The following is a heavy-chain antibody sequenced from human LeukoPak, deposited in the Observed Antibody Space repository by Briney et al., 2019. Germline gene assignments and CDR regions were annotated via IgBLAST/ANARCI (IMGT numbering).Heavy chain of an antibody. J-gene: IGHJ4*02. CDR2: MSYDGSFK. CDR1: GFTFSSYG. Sequence: GESLKISCAASGFTFSSYGMHWVRQAPGKGLEWVAVMSYDGSFKYYADSVKGRFTISRDNSKNTLYLQMNSLRAEDTAVYYCARETSHFDYWGQGTLVTVSS. CDR3: ARETSHFDY. V-gene: IGHV3-30*03.